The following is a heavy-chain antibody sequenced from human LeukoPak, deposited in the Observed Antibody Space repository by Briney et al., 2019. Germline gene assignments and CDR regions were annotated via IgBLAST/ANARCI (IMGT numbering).Heavy chain of an antibody. CDR1: GFTFSDYY. CDR2: IYNTGTT. D-gene: IGHD4-23*01. J-gene: IGHJ4*02. V-gene: IGHV3-66*01. CDR3: AGYGGNSF. Sequence: PGGSLRLSCAASGFTFSDYYMSWIRQAPGKGLECVSSIYNTGTTYYADSVKDRFIISRDNSKNTVYLQMNSLRVEDTAVYYCAGYGGNSFWGQGTLVTVSS.